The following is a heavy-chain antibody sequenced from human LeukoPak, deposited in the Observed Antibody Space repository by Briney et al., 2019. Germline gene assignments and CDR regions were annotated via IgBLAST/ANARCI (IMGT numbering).Heavy chain of an antibody. V-gene: IGHV3-21*01. D-gene: IGHD2-8*01. CDR1: GFTFSSYS. Sequence: KPGGSLRLSCAASGFTFSSYSMNWVRQAPGKGLEWVSSISSSSSYIYYADSVKGRFTISRDNAKNSLYLQMNSLRAEDTAVYYCASPAFVLMDLTYMDVWGKGTTVTVSS. CDR2: ISSSSSYI. J-gene: IGHJ6*03. CDR3: ASPAFVLMDLTYMDV.